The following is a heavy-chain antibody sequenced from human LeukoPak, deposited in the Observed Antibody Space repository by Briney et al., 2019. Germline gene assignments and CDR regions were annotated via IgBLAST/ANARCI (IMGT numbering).Heavy chain of an antibody. CDR3: ARGRRDDAFDI. D-gene: IGHD5-24*01. J-gene: IGHJ3*02. CDR2: MNPNSGNT. CDR1: GYTFTSYD. Sequence: ASVKVSCKASGYTFTSYDINWVRQATGQGLEWMGWMNPNSGNTGYAQKFQGRVTITADESTSTAYMELSSLRSEDTAVYYCARGRRDDAFDIWGQGTMVTVSS. V-gene: IGHV1-8*03.